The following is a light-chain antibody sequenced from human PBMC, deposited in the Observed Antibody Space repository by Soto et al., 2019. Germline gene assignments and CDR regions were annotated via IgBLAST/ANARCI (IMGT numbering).Light chain of an antibody. J-gene: IGKJ1*01. CDR3: QQYNNCLTWT. CDR1: QSVSSN. V-gene: IGKV3-15*01. CDR2: GAS. Sequence: EIVMTQSPATLSVSPGERATLSCRASQSVSSNLAWYQQKPGQAPRLLIYGASTRATGIPARFSGSGSGTEFTLTISRLQSEDFAVYYCQQYNNCLTWTFGQGTKVEIK.